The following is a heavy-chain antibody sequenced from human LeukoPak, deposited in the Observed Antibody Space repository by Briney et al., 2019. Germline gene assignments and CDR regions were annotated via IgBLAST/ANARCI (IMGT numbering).Heavy chain of an antibody. V-gene: IGHV1-2*02. J-gene: IGHJ6*03. CDR2: INPNNGGT. CDR3: ARDGDYDFWSDYYAYYYYYMDV. Sequence: ASVKVSCKASGYTFTGHYIHWVRQAPGQGLEWIGWINPNNGGTKYAQKFQGRVTMTRDTSISTAYMELSRLRSDDTAVYYCARDGDYDFWSDYYAYYYYYMDVWGKGTTVTVSS. D-gene: IGHD3-3*01. CDR1: GYTFTGHY.